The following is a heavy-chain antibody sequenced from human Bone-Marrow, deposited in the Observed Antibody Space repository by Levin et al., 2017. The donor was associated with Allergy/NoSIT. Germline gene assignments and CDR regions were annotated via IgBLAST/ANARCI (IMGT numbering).Heavy chain of an antibody. CDR3: ARREGSSWYGYYFDY. Sequence: SCAVSGFTFSRHWMSWVRQAPGKGLEWVADIKQDGSESNFVDSVKGRFTISRDNAKNSLYLQMNSLRADDTAVYYCARREGSSWYGYYFDYWGQGALVTVSS. D-gene: IGHD6-13*01. CDR2: IKQDGSES. J-gene: IGHJ4*02. CDR1: GFTFSRHW. V-gene: IGHV3-7*01.